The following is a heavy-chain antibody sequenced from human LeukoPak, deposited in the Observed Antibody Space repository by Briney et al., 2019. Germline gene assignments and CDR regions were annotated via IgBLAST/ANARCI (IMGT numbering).Heavy chain of an antibody. V-gene: IGHV3-33*01. D-gene: IGHD6-6*01. J-gene: IGHJ4*02. CDR3: ARDAGMASRQPAY. CDR1: GFTFSSYG. Sequence: PGGSLRLSCAASGFTFSSYGMHWVRQAPGKGLGWVAVIWYDGSNEKYADSAKGRFTIKRDNSKNTLYLQMDSLRAEDTAVYYCARDAGMASRQPAYWGQGTLVTVSS. CDR2: IWYDGSNE.